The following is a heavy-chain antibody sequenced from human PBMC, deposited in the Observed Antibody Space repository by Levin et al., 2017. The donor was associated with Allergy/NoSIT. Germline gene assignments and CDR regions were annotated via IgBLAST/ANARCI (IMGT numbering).Heavy chain of an antibody. D-gene: IGHD1-26*01. V-gene: IGHV2-5*02. CDR3: AHGSGSYYGNWFDP. Sequence: SGPTLVKPTQTLTLTCTFSGFSLSTSGVGVGWIRQPPGKALEWLALIYWDDDKRYSPSLKSRLTITKDTSKNQVVLTMTNMDPVDTATYYCAHGSGSYYGNWFDPWGQGTLVTVSS. CDR2: IYWDDDK. CDR1: GFSLSTSGVG. J-gene: IGHJ5*02.